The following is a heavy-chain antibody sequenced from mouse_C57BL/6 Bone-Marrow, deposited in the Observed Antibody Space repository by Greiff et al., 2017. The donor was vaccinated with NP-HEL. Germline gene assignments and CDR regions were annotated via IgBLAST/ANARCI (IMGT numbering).Heavy chain of an antibody. CDR3: AREGD. CDR1: GYSITCGYY. CDR2: ISYDGSN. V-gene: IGHV3-6*01. Sequence: ESGPGLVKPSQSLSLTCSVTGYSITCGYYWNWIRQFPGNKLEWMGYISYDGSNNYNPSLKNRISITRDTSKNQFFLKLNSVTTEDTATYYCAREGDWGQGTLVTVSA. J-gene: IGHJ3*01.